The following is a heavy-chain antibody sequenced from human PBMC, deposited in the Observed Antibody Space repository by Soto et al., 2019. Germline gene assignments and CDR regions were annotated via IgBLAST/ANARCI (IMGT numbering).Heavy chain of an antibody. CDR1: GGTFSSYT. CDR2: IIPILGIA. Sequence: QVQLVQSGAEVKKPGSSVKVSCKASGGTFSSYTISWVRQAPGQGLEWMGRIIPILGIANYAQKFQGRVTITENKSTSTAYMELSSLRSEHTAVYYCARVPGYYGMYGMDVWGQGTTVTVSS. CDR3: ARVPGYYGMYGMDV. V-gene: IGHV1-69*02. J-gene: IGHJ6*02. D-gene: IGHD3-10*01.